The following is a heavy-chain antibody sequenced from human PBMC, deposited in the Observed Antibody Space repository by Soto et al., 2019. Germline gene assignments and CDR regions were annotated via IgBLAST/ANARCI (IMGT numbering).Heavy chain of an antibody. Sequence: SEALSVTCTVSGGFISRGGYYWSRIRQHPGKGLEWIGNIYYSGSTDYNPALKSRVTISVDTSKNQFSLKLSSVTAADTAVYYCARVGSYHSTDFDIWGQGTMVTVSS. D-gene: IGHD3-10*01. V-gene: IGHV4-31*03. J-gene: IGHJ3*02. CDR1: GGFISRGGYY. CDR3: ARVGSYHSTDFDI. CDR2: IYYSGST.